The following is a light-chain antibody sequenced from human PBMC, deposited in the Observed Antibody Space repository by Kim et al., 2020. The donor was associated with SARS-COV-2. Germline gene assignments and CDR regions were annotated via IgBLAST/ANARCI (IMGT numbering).Light chain of an antibody. CDR2: VAS. CDR3: QQYNSYPYT. Sequence: SASVEDRVTMTCRAKQSIHSWLAWYQQKRAKAPKSLIYVASSLQSGVPSRFSGSGSGTDFNLTSSSLQHEDFATYYCQQYNSYPYTFGQGTKLEI. CDR1: QSIHSW. V-gene: IGKV1D-16*02. J-gene: IGKJ2*01.